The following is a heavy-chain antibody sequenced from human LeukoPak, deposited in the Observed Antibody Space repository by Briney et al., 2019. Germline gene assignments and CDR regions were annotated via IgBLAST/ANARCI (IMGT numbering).Heavy chain of an antibody. V-gene: IGHV1-46*01. CDR2: INPTGTSS. J-gene: IGHJ5*02. CDR3: ARGGPLWFGESMSSNWFDP. D-gene: IGHD3-10*01. CDR1: GYTFTRHY. Sequence: ASVKVSCKSSGYTFTRHYLHWVRQAPGQGLEWVGLINPTGTSSWSAQKFQGRVTMTRDTSTSTVYMELSSLRSEDTAVYYCARGGPLWFGESMSSNWFDPWGQGTLVTVSS.